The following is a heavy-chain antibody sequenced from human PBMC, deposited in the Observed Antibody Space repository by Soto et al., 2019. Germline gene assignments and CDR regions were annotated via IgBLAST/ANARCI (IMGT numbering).Heavy chain of an antibody. D-gene: IGHD6-13*01. V-gene: IGHV3-30*18. Sequence: QVQLVESGGGVVQPGRSLRLSCAASGFTFSNYSMHWVRQAPGKGLEWVAIISYDGSNKYYADSVKGRFTISRDNSKNTLYLQMNSLRAEDTAVYYCAKDVSIAAAGTPYFQLWGQGTLVTVSS. CDR1: GFTFSNYS. J-gene: IGHJ1*01. CDR3: AKDVSIAAAGTPYFQL. CDR2: ISYDGSNK.